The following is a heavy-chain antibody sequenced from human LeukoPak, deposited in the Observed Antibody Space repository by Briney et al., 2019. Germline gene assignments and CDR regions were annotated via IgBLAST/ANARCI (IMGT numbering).Heavy chain of an antibody. D-gene: IGHD3-22*01. J-gene: IGHJ4*02. CDR3: GRDPYYDSLDY. V-gene: IGHV3-7*01. CDR2: IKDDGAEK. Sequence: GGSLRLSCAASGFTFSSYWMSWVRQAPGKGLEWVANIKDDGAEKYYVDSVKGRFTISRDNTKNLLYLQMNSLRAEDTAVYYCGRDPYYDSLDYWGQGTLVTVSS. CDR1: GFTFSSYW.